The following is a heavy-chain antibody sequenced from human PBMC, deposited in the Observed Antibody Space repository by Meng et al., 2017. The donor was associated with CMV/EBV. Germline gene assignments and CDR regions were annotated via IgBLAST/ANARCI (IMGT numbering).Heavy chain of an antibody. J-gene: IGHJ4*01. CDR1: GYTFTGYY. CDR3: ARGITGTTRVKKYYFDY. D-gene: IGHD1-14*01. V-gene: IGHV1-2*02. Sequence: ASVKVSCKASGYTFTGYYMHWVRQAPGQGLEWMGWINPNSGGTNYAQKFQGRVTMTRDTSISTAYMELSRLRSDDTAVYYCARGITGTTRVKKYYFDYWGQERWSPSPQ. CDR2: INPNSGGT.